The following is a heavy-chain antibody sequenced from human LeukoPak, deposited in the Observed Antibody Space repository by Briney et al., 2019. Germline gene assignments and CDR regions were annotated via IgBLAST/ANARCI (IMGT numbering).Heavy chain of an antibody. CDR1: GFTFSSYW. CDR3: ARGWYYDY. J-gene: IGHJ4*02. CDR2: IKQDGSEK. D-gene: IGHD6-13*01. Sequence: QPGGSLRLSCADSGFTFSSYWMSWVRQAPGKGLEWVANIKQDGSEKYYVDSVKGRFTISRDNAKHSLYLQMNSLRAEDTSVYYCARGWYYDYWGQGTLVTVSP. V-gene: IGHV3-7*01.